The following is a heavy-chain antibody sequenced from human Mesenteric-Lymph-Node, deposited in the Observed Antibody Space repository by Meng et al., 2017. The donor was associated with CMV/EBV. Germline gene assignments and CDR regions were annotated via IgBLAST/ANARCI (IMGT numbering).Heavy chain of an antibody. D-gene: IGHD2-2*02. V-gene: IGHV3-7*01. J-gene: IGHJ6*02. Sequence: GESLKISCAASGFTFSRYWMSWVRQAPGKGLEWVANINQDGSEKYYVDSVKGRFTISRDNSKNTLYLQMNSLRAEDTAVYYCARDGIPAAILWYYYYGMDVWGQGTTVTVSS. CDR2: INQDGSEK. CDR1: GFTFSRYW. CDR3: ARDGIPAAILWYYYYGMDV.